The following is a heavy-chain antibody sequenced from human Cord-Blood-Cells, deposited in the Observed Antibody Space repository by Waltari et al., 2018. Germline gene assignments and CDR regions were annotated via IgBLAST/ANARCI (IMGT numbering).Heavy chain of an antibody. J-gene: IGHJ3*02. V-gene: IGHV4-34*01. CDR1: GGSFRGET. Sequence: QVPLQQWGAGLLKPSATMSLPCAVSGGSFRGETWSWTRQPPGKGLEWIGETNHSGSTNYNPSLKSRVTISVDTSKNQFSLKLSSVTAADTAVYYCARTTSIAARDAFDIWGQGTMVTVSS. CDR2: TNHSGST. CDR3: ARTTSIAARDAFDI. D-gene: IGHD6-6*01.